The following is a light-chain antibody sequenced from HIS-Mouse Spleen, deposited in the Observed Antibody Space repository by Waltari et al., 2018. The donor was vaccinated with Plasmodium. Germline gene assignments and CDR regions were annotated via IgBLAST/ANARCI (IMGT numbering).Light chain of an antibody. CDR2: EYN. Sequence: NFMLTQPHSVSESPGKTVTISCTRSSGSIARNYVQWYHQPPGSAPTTGIYEYNQRPPGAHYLVSCCIDRSSNSSSLTISGLKTEDGDDYSCQSYDSSNHWVFGGGTKLTVL. J-gene: IGLJ3*02. V-gene: IGLV6-57*04. CDR3: QSYDSSNHWV. CDR1: SGSIARNY.